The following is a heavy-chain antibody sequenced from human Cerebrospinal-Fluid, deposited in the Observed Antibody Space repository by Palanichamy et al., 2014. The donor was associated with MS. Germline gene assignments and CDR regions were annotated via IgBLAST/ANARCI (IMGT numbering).Heavy chain of an antibody. CDR3: ARRLAFRGLWLDP. Sequence: QVELQESGPGLVKPSETLSLTCTVSGASVGSGDYFWSWIRQSPGKGLKWIGYLYHGGTTKYNPSLKSRVTISGDTSKSLFSLRLKSVTAADTAVYYRARRLAFRGLWLDPWGQGILVTVSS. D-gene: IGHD3-10*01. J-gene: IGHJ5*02. V-gene: IGHV4-61*08. CDR1: GASVGSGDYF. CDR2: LYHGGTT.